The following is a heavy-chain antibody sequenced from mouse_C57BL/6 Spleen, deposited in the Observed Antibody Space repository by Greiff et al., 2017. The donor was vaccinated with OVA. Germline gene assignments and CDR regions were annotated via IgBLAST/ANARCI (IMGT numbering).Heavy chain of an antibody. J-gene: IGHJ3*01. D-gene: IGHD2-4*01. V-gene: IGHV1-80*01. CDR1: GYAFSSYW. Sequence: VQGVESGAELVKPGASVKISCKASGYAFSSYWMNWVKQRPGKGLEWIGQIYPGDGDTNYNGKFKGKATLTADKSSSTAYMQLSSLTSEDSAVYVCERVYDHDGGFAYWGQGTLVTVSA. CDR2: IYPGDGDT. CDR3: ERVYDHDGGFAY.